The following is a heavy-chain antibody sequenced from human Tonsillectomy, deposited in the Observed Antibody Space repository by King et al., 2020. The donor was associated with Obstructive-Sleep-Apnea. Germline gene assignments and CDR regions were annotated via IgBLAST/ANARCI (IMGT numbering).Heavy chain of an antibody. V-gene: IGHV3-15*01. D-gene: IGHD3-3*01. CDR2: IKRKTDDGRT. Sequence: VQLVESGGGLVKPGGSLRLSCAASGFIFSNARMSWVRRSPGEGVEWVVGIKRKTDDGRTDYAAPVKGRLTISRDDSQNTLYLQMNSLKTDDTAVYYCTRYYDFWSGYPAPFDYWGQGTLVTVSS. CDR3: TRYYDFWSGYPAPFDY. J-gene: IGHJ4*02. CDR1: GFIFSNAR.